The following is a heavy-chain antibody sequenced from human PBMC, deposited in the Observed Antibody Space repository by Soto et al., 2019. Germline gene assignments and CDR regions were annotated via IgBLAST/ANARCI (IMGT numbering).Heavy chain of an antibody. Sequence: EVQLVESGGGLVQPGGSLRLSCAASGFTFSSYWMHWVRQAPGKGLGWVSRINSDGSSTSYADSVKGRFTISRDNAKNTLYLQMNSLRAEDTAVYYCARGFDTDFWSGYYLALYYYYYMDVWGKGTTVTVSS. CDR1: GFTFSSYW. CDR2: INSDGSST. J-gene: IGHJ6*03. CDR3: ARGFDTDFWSGYYLALYYYYYMDV. D-gene: IGHD3-3*01. V-gene: IGHV3-74*01.